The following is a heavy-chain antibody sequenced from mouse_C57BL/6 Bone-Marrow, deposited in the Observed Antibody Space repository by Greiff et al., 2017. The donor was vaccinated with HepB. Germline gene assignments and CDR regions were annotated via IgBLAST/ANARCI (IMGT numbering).Heavy chain of an antibody. CDR1: GFTFSDYG. Sequence: EVNLVESGGGLVQPGGSLKLSCAASGFTFSDYGMAWVRQAPRKGPEWVAFISNLAYSIYYADTVTGRFTISRENAKNTLYLEMSSLRSEDTAMYYCARQGGSSLWFAYWGQGTLVTVSA. J-gene: IGHJ3*01. CDR3: ARQGGSSLWFAY. V-gene: IGHV5-15*01. CDR2: ISNLAYSI. D-gene: IGHD1-1*01.